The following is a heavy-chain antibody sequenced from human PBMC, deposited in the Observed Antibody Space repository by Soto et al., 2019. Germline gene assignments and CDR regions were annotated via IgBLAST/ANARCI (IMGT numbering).Heavy chain of an antibody. CDR2: IIPILGIA. D-gene: IGHD3-10*01. Sequence: SSVKVSCKASGGTFSSYTISWVRQAPGQGLEWMGRIIPILGIANYAQKFQGRVTITADKSTSTAYMELSSLKSENKTVYYYARDSGAMVRGVNNYYYGIDVWGQGTTVTVSS. V-gene: IGHV1-69*04. J-gene: IGHJ6*02. CDR3: ARDSGAMVRGVNNYYYGIDV. CDR1: GGTFSSYT.